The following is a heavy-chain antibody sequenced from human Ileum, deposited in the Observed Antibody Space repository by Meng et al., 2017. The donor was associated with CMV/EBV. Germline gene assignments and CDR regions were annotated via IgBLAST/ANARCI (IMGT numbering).Heavy chain of an antibody. V-gene: IGHV4-34*01. Sequence: QVQLQQWGAGLLKPSETLSLTCAVYGGSFSGYYGSWIRQPPGKGLEWIGEINHSGSTNYNPSLKSRVTISVDTSKNQFSLKLSSVTAADTAVYYCARGRVAGVWGQGTLVTVSS. D-gene: IGHD6-19*01. CDR1: GGSFSGYY. J-gene: IGHJ4*02. CDR3: ARGRVAGV. CDR2: INHSGST.